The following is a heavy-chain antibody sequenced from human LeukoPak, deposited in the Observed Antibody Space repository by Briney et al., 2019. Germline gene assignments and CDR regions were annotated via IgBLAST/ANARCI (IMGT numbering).Heavy chain of an antibody. Sequence: PGGSLRLSCAASGFTFSNYRMNWVRQAPGKGLEWVSSISSSSIYIYYADSLKGRFTISRDNAKNSLYLQMNSLRAEDTAVYYCARHRCSGGSCYPMNWFDPWGQGTLVTVSS. CDR2: ISSSSIYI. CDR3: ARHRCSGGSCYPMNWFDP. V-gene: IGHV3-21*01. CDR1: GFTFSNYR. J-gene: IGHJ5*02. D-gene: IGHD2-15*01.